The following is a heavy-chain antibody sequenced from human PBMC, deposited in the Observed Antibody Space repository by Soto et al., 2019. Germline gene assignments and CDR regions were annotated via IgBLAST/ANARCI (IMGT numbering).Heavy chain of an antibody. Sequence: GASVKVSCKASGYTFTGYYMHWVRQAPGQGLEWMGWINPNSGGTNYAQKFQGWVTMTRDTSISTAYMELSRLRSDDTAVYYCARENVPSEYYYDSSGYYNIGDAFEIWGQGTMVTVSS. J-gene: IGHJ3*02. D-gene: IGHD3-22*01. V-gene: IGHV1-2*04. CDR2: INPNSGGT. CDR1: GYTFTGYY. CDR3: ARENVPSEYYYDSSGYYNIGDAFEI.